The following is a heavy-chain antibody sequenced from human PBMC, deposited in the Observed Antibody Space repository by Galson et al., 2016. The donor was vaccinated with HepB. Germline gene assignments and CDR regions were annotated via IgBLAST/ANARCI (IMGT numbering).Heavy chain of an antibody. CDR3: AKKVAAKAWFDP. D-gene: IGHD6-19*01. CDR1: DFSITSHNW. Sequence: SETLSLTCAVSDFSITSHNWWVWIRQSPGKGLEWIGYIYHDGSIHYNPSLVSRVTMSVDTSKNQFSLRLTSVTAVDTAVYYCAKKVAAKAWFDPWGQGTLVTVSS. CDR2: IYHDGSI. J-gene: IGHJ5*02. V-gene: IGHV4-28*05.